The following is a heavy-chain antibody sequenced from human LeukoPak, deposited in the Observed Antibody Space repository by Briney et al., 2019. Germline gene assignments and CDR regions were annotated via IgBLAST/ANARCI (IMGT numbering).Heavy chain of an antibody. V-gene: IGHV4-34*01. CDR3: ARRGGYSYGYYYYYYMDV. Sequence: SETLSLTCAVYGGSFSGYYWSWIRQPPGKGLEWIGEINHSGSTNYNPSLKSRVTISVDTSKNQFSLKLSSVTAADTAVYYCARRGGYSYGYYYYYYMDVWGKGTPVTISS. J-gene: IGHJ6*03. D-gene: IGHD5-18*01. CDR1: GGSFSGYY. CDR2: INHSGST.